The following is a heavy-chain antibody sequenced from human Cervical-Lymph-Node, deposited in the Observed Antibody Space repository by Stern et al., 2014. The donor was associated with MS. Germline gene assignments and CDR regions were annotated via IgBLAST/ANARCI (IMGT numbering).Heavy chain of an antibody. V-gene: IGHV1-18*04. CDR2: ISAYKGNT. CDR1: GYIFTSYG. CDR3: ARGLLGSENAFDI. J-gene: IGHJ3*02. Sequence: HVQLVQSGAEVKKPGASVKVSCKASGYIFTSYGISWVRQAPGQGIEWMGWISAYKGNTNYAQKLERRVTMPTDASTSTAYMELRSLRSYDTAVYYCARGLLGSENAFDIWGQGTMVTGSS. D-gene: IGHD2-15*01.